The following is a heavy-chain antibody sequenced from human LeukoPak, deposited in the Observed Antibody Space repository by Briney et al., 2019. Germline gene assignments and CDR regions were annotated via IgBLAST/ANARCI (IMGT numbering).Heavy chain of an antibody. CDR3: ARLAVAGPYYYYGMEV. Sequence: SETLSLTCTVSSRFLSSYYWRWIRQPPGKGLEWIGFIYDSRSTNYNPSLKSRVTISVDTSTNQFSLKLRSGTAADTAVYYCARLAVAGPYYYYGMEVWGQGTTVTVSS. J-gene: IGHJ6*02. V-gene: IGHV4-59*08. D-gene: IGHD6-19*01. CDR1: SRFLSSYY. CDR2: IYDSRST.